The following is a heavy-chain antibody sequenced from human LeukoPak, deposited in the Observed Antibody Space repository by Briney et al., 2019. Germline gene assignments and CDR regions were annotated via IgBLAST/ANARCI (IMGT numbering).Heavy chain of an antibody. V-gene: IGHV4-39*07. CDR3: ARDFSSSSTVYYYYYMDV. CDR1: GDSISTSNSY. J-gene: IGHJ6*03. Sequence: KTSETLSLTCTVSGDSISTSNSYWGWVRQPPGKGLEWIGTISYSGTTYYSPSLKSRVTISLDTSKNQFSLKLSSVTAADTAIYYCARDFSSSSTVYYYYYMDVWGKGTTVTVSS. D-gene: IGHD6-6*01. CDR2: ISYSGTT.